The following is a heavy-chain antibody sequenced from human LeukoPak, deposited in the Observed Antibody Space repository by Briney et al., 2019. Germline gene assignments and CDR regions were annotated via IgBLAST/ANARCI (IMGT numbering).Heavy chain of an antibody. CDR1: GFTFINYA. Sequence: PGGSLRLSCAASGFTFINYAMSWVRQAPGKGLEWVLAVSGSGGSTYYAGSVKGRFIISRDNSKNTLHLQMNSLRAEDAAVYYCATSGFGAFYIWGQGTMVTVSA. CDR3: ATSGFGAFYI. V-gene: IGHV3-23*01. D-gene: IGHD3-10*01. J-gene: IGHJ3*02. CDR2: VSGSGGST.